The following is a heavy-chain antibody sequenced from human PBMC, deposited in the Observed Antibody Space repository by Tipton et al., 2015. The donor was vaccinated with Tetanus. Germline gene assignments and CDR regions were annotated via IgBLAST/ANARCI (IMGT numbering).Heavy chain of an antibody. CDR2: IYYSGST. D-gene: IGHD2-15*01. Sequence: TLSLTCTVSGGSVSSGSYYWSWIRQPPGKGLEWIGYIYYSGSTNYNPSLKSRVTISVDTSKNQFSLKLSSVTAADTAVYYCARSPRYCSGGSCYDIFDYWGQGTLVTVSS. CDR1: GGSVSSGSYY. J-gene: IGHJ4*02. V-gene: IGHV4-61*01. CDR3: ARSPRYCSGGSCYDIFDY.